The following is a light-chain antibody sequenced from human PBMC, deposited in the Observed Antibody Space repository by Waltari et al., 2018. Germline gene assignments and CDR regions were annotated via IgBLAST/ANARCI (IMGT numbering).Light chain of an antibody. CDR2: GAS. Sequence: IVLTQSPGTLSLSPGDRATLSCRASPSVSRSLTWYRQKPCQAPNILIYGASTRSTGIPDRFTGSGSGTDFSLTISSLEPEDFAIYFCQHYVRLPATFGQGTKVEIK. CDR3: QHYVRLPAT. V-gene: IGKV3-20*01. CDR1: PSVSRS. J-gene: IGKJ1*01.